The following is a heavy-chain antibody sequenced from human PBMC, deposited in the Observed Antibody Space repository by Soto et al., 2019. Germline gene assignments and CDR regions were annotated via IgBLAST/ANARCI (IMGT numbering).Heavy chain of an antibody. J-gene: IGHJ4*02. CDR1: GFTFSSYA. D-gene: IGHD2-21*02. CDR3: AKEVGWDCGGDCYSAYFDY. CDR2: ISGSGGST. Sequence: GGSLRLSCAASGFTFSSYAMSWVRQAPGKGLEWVSAISGSGGSTYYADSVKGRFTISRDNSKNTLYLQMNSLRAEDTAVYYCAKEVGWDCGGDCYSAYFDYWGQGTLVTVSS. V-gene: IGHV3-23*01.